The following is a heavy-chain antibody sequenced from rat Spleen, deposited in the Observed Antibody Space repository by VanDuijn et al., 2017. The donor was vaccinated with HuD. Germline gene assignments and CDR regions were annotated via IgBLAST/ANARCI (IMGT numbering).Heavy chain of an antibody. J-gene: IGHJ2*01. CDR1: GVSFSNYG. V-gene: IGHV5-19*01. Sequence: EVQLVESGGGLVQPGRSLKLSCAASGVSFSNYGMHWIRQAPTKGLEWVASISLSGGSTFYRDSVKGRFTISRDNTQSTLYLQMDSLRSEDTATYYCARVGLVAGDHWGQGVMVTVSS. CDR3: ARVGLVAGDH. CDR2: ISLSGGST. D-gene: IGHD4-2*01.